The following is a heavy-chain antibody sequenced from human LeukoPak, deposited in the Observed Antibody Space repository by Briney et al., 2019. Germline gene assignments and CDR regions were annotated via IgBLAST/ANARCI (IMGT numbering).Heavy chain of an antibody. V-gene: IGHV4-39*07. CDR2: INHSGST. CDR3: ARGPTYYDFWSGKEYYFDY. CDR1: GGSISSSSYY. D-gene: IGHD3-3*01. J-gene: IGHJ4*02. Sequence: SETLSLTCTVSGGSISSSSYYWGWIRQPPGKGLEWIGEINHSGSTNYNPSLKSRVTISVDTSKNQFSLKLSSVTAADTAVYYCARGPTYYDFWSGKEYYFDYWGQGTLVTVSS.